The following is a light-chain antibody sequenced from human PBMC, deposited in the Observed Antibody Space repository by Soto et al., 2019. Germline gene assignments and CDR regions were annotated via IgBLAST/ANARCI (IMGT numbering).Light chain of an antibody. Sequence: EVVMSHSPATLSVSLWDRATLSCRASQSVSSNLALYQQKPGQAPRLLIYGAPTRATGIPARFSGSGSGTEFTLTISSLQSEDFAVYSCQQYNNWPLNFGGGTKVDIK. CDR1: QSVSSN. V-gene: IGKV3-15*01. J-gene: IGKJ4*01. CDR3: QQYNNWPLN. CDR2: GAP.